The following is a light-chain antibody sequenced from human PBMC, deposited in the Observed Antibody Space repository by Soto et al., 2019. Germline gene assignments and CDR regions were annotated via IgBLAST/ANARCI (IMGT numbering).Light chain of an antibody. J-gene: IGKJ4*01. CDR3: QQYDTLPLT. Sequence: DIQMTQSPSSLSASAGDRVTITCQASQDIKNSLNWYQQKPGKAPNLLIYDASSLETGVPSRFSGSQSGTDFSLTISSLQSEDIATYYCQQYDTLPLTFGGGTKVEIK. CDR1: QDIKNS. V-gene: IGKV1-33*01. CDR2: DAS.